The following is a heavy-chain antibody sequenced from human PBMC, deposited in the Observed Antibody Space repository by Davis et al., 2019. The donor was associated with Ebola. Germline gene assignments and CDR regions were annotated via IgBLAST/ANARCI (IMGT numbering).Heavy chain of an antibody. D-gene: IGHD6-19*01. V-gene: IGHV1-2*04. CDR2: INPNSGGT. CDR1: GYTFTSYY. Sequence: AASVKVSCKASGYTFTSYYMHWVRQAPGQGLEWMGCINPNSGGTNYAEKFQDWVTVTRDTAISTAYMELSRLRSNDTAVYYCGGGGVAGLDSWGQGTLVTVSS. CDR3: GGGGVAGLDS. J-gene: IGHJ4*02.